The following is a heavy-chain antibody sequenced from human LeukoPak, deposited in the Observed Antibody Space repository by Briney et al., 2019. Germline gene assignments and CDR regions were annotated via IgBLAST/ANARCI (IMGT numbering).Heavy chain of an antibody. J-gene: IGHJ4*02. CDR1: GGTFSSYA. CDR3: ARATNGVSGFDY. CDR2: IIPIFGTA. V-gene: IGHV1-69*05. Sequence: SVKVSCKASGGTFSSYAISWVRQAPGQGLEWMGGIIPIFGTANYAQKFQGRVTITTDESTSTAYMELSSLRAEDTAVYYCARATNGVSGFDYWGQGTLVTVSS. D-gene: IGHD2-8*01.